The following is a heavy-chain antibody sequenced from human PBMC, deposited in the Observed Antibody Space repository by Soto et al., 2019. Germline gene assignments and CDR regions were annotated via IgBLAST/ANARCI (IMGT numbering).Heavy chain of an antibody. J-gene: IGHJ4*02. CDR2: IYSTGST. Sequence: SETLSLTCTVSGGSISSYYWTWIRQPPGKRLEWIGYIYSTGSTNYNPSLKSRLTISLDTPNNQVSLKLTSVTAADTAVYYCARGPYGDYFDYWGQGTLVTVSS. CDR1: GGSISSYY. D-gene: IGHD4-17*01. V-gene: IGHV4-59*01. CDR3: ARGPYGDYFDY.